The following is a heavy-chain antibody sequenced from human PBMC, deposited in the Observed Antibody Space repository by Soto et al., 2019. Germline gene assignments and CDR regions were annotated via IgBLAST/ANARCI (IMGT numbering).Heavy chain of an antibody. J-gene: IGHJ4*02. CDR2: IYYSGST. CDR3: ASNRDGYNQDSFDY. CDR1: GGSISSGGYY. Sequence: QVQLQESGPGLVKPSQTLSLTCTVSGGSISSGGYYWSWIRQHPGKGLEWIGYIYYSGSTYYNPSHNSRVAISVDTSKNQFSLKLSSVTAADTAIYYCASNRDGYNQDSFDYWGQGTLVTVSS. V-gene: IGHV4-31*03. D-gene: IGHD5-12*01.